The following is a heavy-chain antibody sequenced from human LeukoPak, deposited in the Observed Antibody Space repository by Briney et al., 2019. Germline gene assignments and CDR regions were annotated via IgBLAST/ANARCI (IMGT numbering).Heavy chain of an antibody. J-gene: IGHJ4*02. CDR2: ISSSSSYI. D-gene: IGHD3-16*02. V-gene: IGHV3-21*01. CDR3: ARGKYDYVWGSYRPFDY. Sequence: PGGSLRLSCAASGFTFSSYSMNWVRQAPGKGLEWVSSISSSSSYIYYADSVKGRFTISRDNAKNSLYLQMNSLRAEDTAVYYCARGKYDYVWGSYRPFDYWGQGTLVTVSS. CDR1: GFTFSSYS.